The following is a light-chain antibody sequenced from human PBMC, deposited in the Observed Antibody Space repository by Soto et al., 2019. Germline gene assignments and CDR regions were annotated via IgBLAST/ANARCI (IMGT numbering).Light chain of an antibody. J-gene: IGLJ1*01. CDR1: SSDVGGYNY. V-gene: IGLV2-14*01. CDR2: EVS. CDR3: SSYSSSRTLYV. Sequence: QSALTQPASVSGSPGQSITISCTGTSSDVGGYNYVSWFQQHPGKAPKLMIFEVSDRPSGISHRFSGSKSGNTASLTISGLQAEDEADYYCSSYSSSRTLYVFGTGTKVTVL.